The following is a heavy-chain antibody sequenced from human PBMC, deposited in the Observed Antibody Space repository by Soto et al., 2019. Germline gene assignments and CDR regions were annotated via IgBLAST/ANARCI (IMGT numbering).Heavy chain of an antibody. CDR1: GYTFTDFY. CDR3: ATGTNGTTGWYHP. V-gene: IGHV1-2*02. D-gene: IGHD1-1*01. CDR2: INPKTGDT. J-gene: IGHJ5*02. Sequence: QVQLVQSGTEVKKPGASVTVSCKSSGYTFTDFYFHWLRQAPGQGLEWVGWINPKTGDTKSSQKFQGRVTMSRDTSVSTAYIDLTSLTSDDTAMYYCATGTNGTTGWYHPWGQGTRVTVSS.